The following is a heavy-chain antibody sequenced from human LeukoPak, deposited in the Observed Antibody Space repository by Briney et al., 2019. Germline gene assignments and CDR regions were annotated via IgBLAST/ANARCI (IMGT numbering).Heavy chain of an antibody. Sequence: SETLSPTCTVSGGSISSGGYYWSWIRQHPGKGLEWIGYIYYSGSTYYNPSLKSRVTISVDTSKDQFSLKLSSVTAADTAVYYCARFSGPIYFDYWGQGTLVTVSS. J-gene: IGHJ4*02. CDR3: ARFSGPIYFDY. CDR2: IYYSGST. CDR1: GGSISSGGYY. V-gene: IGHV4-31*03. D-gene: IGHD2-15*01.